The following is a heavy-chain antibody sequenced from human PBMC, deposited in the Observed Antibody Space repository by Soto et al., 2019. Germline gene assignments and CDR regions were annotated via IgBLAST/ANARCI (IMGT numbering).Heavy chain of an antibody. V-gene: IGHV3-30*18. D-gene: IGHD2-15*01. CDR3: AKPVKTFSGGSINWFDT. CDR2: ISYDGSNK. Sequence: GGSLRLSCAASGFTFSSYGMHWVRQAPGKGLEWVAVISYDGSNKYYADSVKGRFTISRDNSQYTLYLQMNSLRAEDTAVYYCAKPVKTFSGGSINWFDTWGQGTLVTVSS. J-gene: IGHJ5*02. CDR1: GFTFSSYG.